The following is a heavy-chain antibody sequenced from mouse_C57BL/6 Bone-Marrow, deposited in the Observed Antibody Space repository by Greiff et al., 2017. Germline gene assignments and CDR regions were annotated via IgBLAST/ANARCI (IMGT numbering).Heavy chain of an antibody. D-gene: IGHD1-1*01. CDR3: TRDPPVVATDWYFDV. CDR1: GFTFSSYA. J-gene: IGHJ1*03. Sequence: EVKLQESGEGLVKPGGSLKLSCAASGFTFSSYAMSWVRQTPEKRLEWVAYISSGGDYIYYADTVKGRFTISRDNARNTLYLQMSSLKSEDTAMYYCTRDPPVVATDWYFDVWGTGTTVTVSS. V-gene: IGHV5-9-1*02. CDR2: ISSGGDYI.